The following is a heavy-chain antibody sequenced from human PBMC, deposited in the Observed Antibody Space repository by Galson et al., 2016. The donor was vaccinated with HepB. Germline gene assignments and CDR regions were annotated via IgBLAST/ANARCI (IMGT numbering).Heavy chain of an antibody. Sequence: SLRLSCAASGFTLSTYAMSWVRQAPGKGLEWVSSSSGTGATTYYADSVKGRFTISRDNLRNTLYLQLDSLRAEDPALYYCTRDGYNHIAFDIWGRGTMVTVSS. CDR3: TRDGYNHIAFDI. D-gene: IGHD5-24*01. V-gene: IGHV3-23*01. J-gene: IGHJ3*02. CDR1: GFTLSTYA. CDR2: SSGTGATT.